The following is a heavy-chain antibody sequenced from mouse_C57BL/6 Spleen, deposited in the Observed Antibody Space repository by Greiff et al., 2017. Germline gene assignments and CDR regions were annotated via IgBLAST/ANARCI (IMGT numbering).Heavy chain of an antibody. D-gene: IGHD4-1*01. CDR3: ASSLTGKVFAY. V-gene: IGHV2-2*01. J-gene: IGHJ3*01. Sequence: QVQLKESGPGLVQPSQSLSITCTVSGFSLTSYGVHWVRQSPGKGLEWLGVIWSGGSTDYNAAFISRLSISKDNSKSQVFFKMTSLQADDTAIYYCASSLTGKVFAYWGQGTLVTVSA. CDR1: GFSLTSYG. CDR2: IWSGGST.